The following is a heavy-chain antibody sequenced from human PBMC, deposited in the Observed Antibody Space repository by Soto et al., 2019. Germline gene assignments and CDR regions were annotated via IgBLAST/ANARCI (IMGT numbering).Heavy chain of an antibody. Sequence: SVKVSCKASGGTFSSYAISWVRQAPGQGLEWMGGIIPIFGTANYAQKFQGRVTITTDESTSAAYMELSSLRSEDTAVYYCARDIGDILAYGMDVWGQGTTVTVSS. D-gene: IGHD3-9*01. V-gene: IGHV1-69*05. CDR2: IIPIFGTA. J-gene: IGHJ6*02. CDR1: GGTFSSYA. CDR3: ARDIGDILAYGMDV.